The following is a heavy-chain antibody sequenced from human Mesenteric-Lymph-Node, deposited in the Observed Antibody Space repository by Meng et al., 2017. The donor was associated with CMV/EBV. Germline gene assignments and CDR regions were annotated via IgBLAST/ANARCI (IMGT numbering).Heavy chain of an antibody. D-gene: IGHD4-23*01. V-gene: IGHV4-34*01. CDR1: GGSFSGYY. J-gene: IGHJ4*02. Sequence: VHRQQWGSGLLKPSETLSLTCAVYGGSFSGYYWSWIRQPPWKGLEWIGEINHSGSTNYNPSLKSRVTISVDTSKNQFSLKLSSVTAADTAVYYCARHQRWLKSEGGFNYWGQGTLVTVSS. CDR3: ARHQRWLKSEGGFNY. CDR2: INHSGST.